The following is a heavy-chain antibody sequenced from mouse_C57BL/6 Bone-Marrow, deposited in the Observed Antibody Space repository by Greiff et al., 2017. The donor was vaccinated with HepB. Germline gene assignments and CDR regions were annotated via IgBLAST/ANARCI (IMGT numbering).Heavy chain of an antibody. CDR1: GSTFTSSW. D-gene: IGHD1-1*01. Sequence: QVQLQQPGAELVKPGASLKISCKASGSTFTSSWKTGVRRRPGQGLEWIGDIYPGSGSTNYNEKFKSKATLTVDTSSSTAYMQLSSLTSEDSAVYYCARRYYGSSWYFDVWGTGTTVTVSS. J-gene: IGHJ1*03. CDR3: ARRYYGSSWYFDV. V-gene: IGHV1-55*01. CDR2: IYPGSGST.